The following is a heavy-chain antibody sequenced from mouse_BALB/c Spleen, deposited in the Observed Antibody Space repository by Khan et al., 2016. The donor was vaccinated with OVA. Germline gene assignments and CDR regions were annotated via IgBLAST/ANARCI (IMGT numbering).Heavy chain of an antibody. CDR2: IWSDGST. D-gene: IGHD2-3*01. CDR3: AKWFDGYSSLYAMGY. CDR1: GFSLTTYG. J-gene: IGHJ4*01. Sequence: QVQLKQSGPGLVAPSQSLSITCTVSGFSLTTYGVHWVRQPPGKGLEWLVVIWSDGSTNYNSVLKSRLSISKDNSKSQVFLKMNSLQTDDTAMYXCAKWFDGYSSLYAMGYWGQGTSVTVSS. V-gene: IGHV2-6*02.